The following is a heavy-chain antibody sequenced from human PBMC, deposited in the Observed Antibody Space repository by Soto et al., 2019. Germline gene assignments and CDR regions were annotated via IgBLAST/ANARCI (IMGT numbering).Heavy chain of an antibody. Sequence: QPGGSLRLSCAASGFTFSSYAMSWVRQAPGKGLEWVSAISGSGGSTYYADSVKGRFTISRDNSKNTLYLQMNSLRAEDTAVYYCAKDPRYSSGWPGVRDQYFQHWGQGTLVTVSS. CDR1: GFTFSSYA. J-gene: IGHJ1*01. V-gene: IGHV3-23*01. CDR3: AKDPRYSSGWPGVRDQYFQH. CDR2: ISGSGGST. D-gene: IGHD6-19*01.